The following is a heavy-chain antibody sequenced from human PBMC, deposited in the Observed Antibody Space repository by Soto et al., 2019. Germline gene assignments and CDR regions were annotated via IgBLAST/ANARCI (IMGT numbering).Heavy chain of an antibody. Sequence: SQTLSLTCAISGDSVSSNSAAWNWIRQSPSRGLEWLGRTYYRSKWYNDYAVSVKSRITINPDTSKNQFSLQLNSVTPEDTAVYYCARGTIVVALMAEYFQHWGQGTLVTVSS. V-gene: IGHV6-1*01. J-gene: IGHJ1*01. CDR3: ARGTIVVALMAEYFQH. D-gene: IGHD2-2*01. CDR2: TYYRSKWYN. CDR1: GDSVSSNSAA.